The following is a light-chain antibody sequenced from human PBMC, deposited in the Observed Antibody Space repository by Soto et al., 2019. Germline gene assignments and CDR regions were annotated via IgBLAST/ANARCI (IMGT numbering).Light chain of an antibody. Sequence: QPASVSGSPGQSITISCTGTSRDVGGYNYVSWYHQHPGKAPKLMIYEVSNRPSGVSNRFSGSKSGKTASLTISGLQAEDEGDYYCSSYTGSSTLLFGGGTKVTVL. J-gene: IGLJ2*01. CDR2: EVS. CDR1: SRDVGGYNY. CDR3: SSYTGSSTLL. V-gene: IGLV2-14*01.